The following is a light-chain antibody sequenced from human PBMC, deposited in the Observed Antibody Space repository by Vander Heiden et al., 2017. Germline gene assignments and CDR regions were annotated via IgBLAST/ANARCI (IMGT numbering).Light chain of an antibody. V-gene: IGLV3-19*01. CDR3: KSLDNSDNHVV. CDR1: SLRTDD. J-gene: IGLJ2*01. Sequence: SSELTQDSAVSVALGEAVKIRCQGDSLRTDDANGYQLKPGRAPGFLIFGNDKRSSGIPDRSSGSRSGNTVSLTITGAQAEDEAVYYCKSLDNSDNHVVFGGGTKLTVL. CDR2: GND.